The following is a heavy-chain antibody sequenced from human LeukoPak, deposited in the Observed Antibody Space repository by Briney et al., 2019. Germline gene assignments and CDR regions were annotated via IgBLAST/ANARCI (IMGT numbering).Heavy chain of an antibody. CDR1: GFTFTSYA. Sequence: GGSLRLSCAASGFTFTSYAMTWVRQAPGQGLEWVSAVSGSGGSTYYPDSVEGRLTISRDNSKNSLYLHMNSLRAEDTAVYYCAKEAFDRDWFDPWGQGTLVTVSS. V-gene: IGHV3-23*01. CDR3: AKEAFDRDWFDP. J-gene: IGHJ5*02. CDR2: VSGSGGST. D-gene: IGHD3-3*02.